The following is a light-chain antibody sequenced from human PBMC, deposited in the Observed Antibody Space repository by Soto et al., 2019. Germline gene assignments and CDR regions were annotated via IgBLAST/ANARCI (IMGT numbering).Light chain of an antibody. V-gene: IGKV3-20*01. CDR1: QSVSSSY. Sequence: EIVLTQSPGTLSLSPGERATLSCRARQSVSSSYLAWYQQRPGQAPRLLIYGASIRATGIPDRFSGSGSGTDFPLTISRLEPEDFAVYFCQQHGSSPWTFGQGTK. CDR2: GAS. CDR3: QQHGSSPWT. J-gene: IGKJ1*01.